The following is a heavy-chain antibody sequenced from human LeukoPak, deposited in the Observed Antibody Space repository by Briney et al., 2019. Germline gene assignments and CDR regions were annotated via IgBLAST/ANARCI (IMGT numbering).Heavy chain of an antibody. D-gene: IGHD3-10*01. J-gene: IGHJ5*02. CDR1: GGSFSGYY. CDR2: INHSGST. CDR3: ARDRAITMVRGVIITELEDWFDP. V-gene: IGHV4-34*01. Sequence: NPSETLSLTCAVYGGSFSGYYWSWIRQPPGKGLEWIGEINHSGSTNYNPSLKSRVTISVDTSKNQFSLQLNSVTPEDTAVYYCARDRAITMVRGVIITELEDWFDPWGRGTLVTVSS.